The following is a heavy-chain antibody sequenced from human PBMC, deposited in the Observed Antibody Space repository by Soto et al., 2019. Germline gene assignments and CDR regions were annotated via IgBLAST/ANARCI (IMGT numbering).Heavy chain of an antibody. CDR2: IYYSGSS. CDR3: ARHNTALGTRSRGPIGY. Sequence: SETLSLTCTVSGGSISSSSYYWGWIRQPPGKGLEWIGSIYYSGSSYYNPSLKSRVTISVDTSKNQFSLKLSSVTAADTAVYYCARHNTALGTRSRGPIGYWGQGTLVTVSS. V-gene: IGHV4-39*01. D-gene: IGHD5-18*01. J-gene: IGHJ4*02. CDR1: GGSISSSSYY.